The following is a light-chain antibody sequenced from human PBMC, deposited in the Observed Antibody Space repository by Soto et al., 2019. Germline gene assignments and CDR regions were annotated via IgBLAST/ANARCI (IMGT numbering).Light chain of an antibody. Sequence: SYELTQPPSVSVAPGQTARITCGGNNIGRKSVHWYQQKPGRAPVLVVYDDSDRPSGIPERFSGSNSGNTATLTISRVEAGDEADYYCQVWDSSSDASVFGGGTKVTVL. CDR1: NIGRKS. V-gene: IGLV3-21*02. CDR2: DDS. J-gene: IGLJ3*02. CDR3: QVWDSSSDASV.